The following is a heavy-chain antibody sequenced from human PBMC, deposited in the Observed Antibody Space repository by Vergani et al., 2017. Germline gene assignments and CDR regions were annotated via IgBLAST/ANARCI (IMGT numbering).Heavy chain of an antibody. CDR3: ALYGVKPNSNWFDP. CDR1: GYAFTSHH. J-gene: IGHJ5*02. D-gene: IGHD1-14*01. Sequence: QVQLVQSGAEVKKPGASVKVSCKASGYAFTSHHLQWVRQAPGQGFEWMGIINPNDGTTSYAQRFQGRVTLTRDTSTSTVYMELRSLRSDDTAIYYCALYGVKPNSNWFDPWGQGTLVSVSS. CDR2: INPNDGTT. V-gene: IGHV1-46*01.